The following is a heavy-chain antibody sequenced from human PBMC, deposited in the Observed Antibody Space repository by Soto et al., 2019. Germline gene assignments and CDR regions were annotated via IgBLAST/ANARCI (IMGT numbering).Heavy chain of an antibody. CDR1: GGTFSSYA. D-gene: IGHD2-21*02. Sequence: QVQLVQSGAEVKKPGSSVKVSCKASGGTFSSYAISWVRQAPGQGLEWMGGIIPIFGTANYAQKFQGRVTITAVESTSTAYMERSSLISDDTAVYYCARACGGDCRGWFDPWGQGTLITVSS. J-gene: IGHJ5*02. CDR2: IIPIFGTA. CDR3: ARACGGDCRGWFDP. V-gene: IGHV1-69*12.